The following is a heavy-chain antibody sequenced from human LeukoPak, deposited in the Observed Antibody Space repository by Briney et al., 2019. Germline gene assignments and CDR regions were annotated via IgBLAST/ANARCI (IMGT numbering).Heavy chain of an antibody. CDR3: ARDRGADYGGKSATYAP. J-gene: IGHJ5*02. Sequence: PSETLSLTCTVSGGSISSSSYYWGWIRQPPGKGLEWIGSIYYSGSTYYNPSLKSRVTISVDTSKNQFSLKLSSVTAADTAVYYCARDRGADYGGKSATYAPWGQGTLVTVSS. CDR1: GGSISSSSYY. D-gene: IGHD4-23*01. CDR2: IYYSGST. V-gene: IGHV4-39*07.